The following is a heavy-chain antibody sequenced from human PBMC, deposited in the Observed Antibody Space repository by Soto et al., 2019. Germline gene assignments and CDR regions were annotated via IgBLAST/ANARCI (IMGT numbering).Heavy chain of an antibody. V-gene: IGHV3-21*01. Sequence: GSLRLSCAASGFTFSSYSMNWVRQAPGKGLEWVSSISSSSSYIYYADSVKGRFTISRDNAKNSLYLQMNSLRAEDTAVYYCARDTTIVVPAANDYWGQGTLVTVSS. CDR1: GFTFSSYS. CDR2: ISSSSSYI. D-gene: IGHD2-2*01. J-gene: IGHJ4*02. CDR3: ARDTTIVVPAANDY.